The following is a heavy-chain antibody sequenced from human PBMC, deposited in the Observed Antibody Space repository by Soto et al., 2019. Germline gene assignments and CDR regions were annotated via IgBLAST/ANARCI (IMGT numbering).Heavy chain of an antibody. D-gene: IGHD2-21*02. V-gene: IGHV1-2*02. CDR2: INSNSGGT. CDR1: GYRFTDFY. J-gene: IGHJ4*02. CDR3: ARDSPSLTYCGGDCYSIDY. Sequence: ASVKVSCKASGYRFTDFYIHWVRQAPGQGLEWMGWINSNSGGTNYPQKFQGRVTMTRDTSISTAYMELSRLTSDDTAVYYCARDSPSLTYCGGDCYSIDYWGQGTLVTVSS.